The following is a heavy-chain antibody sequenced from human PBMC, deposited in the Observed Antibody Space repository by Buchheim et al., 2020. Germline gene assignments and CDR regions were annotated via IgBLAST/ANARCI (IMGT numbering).Heavy chain of an antibody. D-gene: IGHD5-18*01. CDR2: INHSGST. CDR3: RRGYSYGYSRAYYYYGMDV. Sequence: QVQLQQWGAGLLKPSETLSLTCAVYGGSFSGYYWSWIRQPPGKGLEWIGEINHSGSTNYNPSLKRRVTISVDTSKNQFSLKLSSVTAADTAVYYCRRGYSYGYSRAYYYYGMDVWGQGTT. J-gene: IGHJ6*02. V-gene: IGHV4-34*01. CDR1: GGSFSGYY.